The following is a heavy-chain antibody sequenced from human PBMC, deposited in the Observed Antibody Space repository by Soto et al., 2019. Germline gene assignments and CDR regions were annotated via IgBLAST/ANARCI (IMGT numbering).Heavy chain of an antibody. J-gene: IGHJ6*02. V-gene: IGHV1-69*01. Sequence: QVQLVQSGAEVKKPGSSVRVYCKASGGTFSSNGLSWVRQAPGQGLEWMGGIIPMFDTPDYAQNFQGRVTITADESTSTVYMELSSLRSEDTAVYYCARDPLLPGKLTYDYYGLDVWGQGTTVTVSS. CDR2: IIPMFDTP. CDR1: GGTFSSNG. D-gene: IGHD1-1*01. CDR3: ARDPLLPGKLTYDYYGLDV.